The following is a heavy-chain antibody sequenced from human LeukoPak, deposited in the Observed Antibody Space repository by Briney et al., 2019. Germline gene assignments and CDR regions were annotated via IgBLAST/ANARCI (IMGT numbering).Heavy chain of an antibody. J-gene: IGHJ5*02. D-gene: IGHD6-13*01. CDR2: ISYDGSNK. Sequence: PGGSLRPSCAASGFTFSSYAMHWVRQAPGKGLEWVAVISYDGSNKYYADSVKGRFTISRDNAKNSLYLQMNSLRAEDTAVYYCARDLYGSSSWYDRSTGGWFDPWGQGTLVTVSS. CDR3: ARDLYGSSSWYDRSTGGWFDP. CDR1: GFTFSSYA. V-gene: IGHV3-30-3*01.